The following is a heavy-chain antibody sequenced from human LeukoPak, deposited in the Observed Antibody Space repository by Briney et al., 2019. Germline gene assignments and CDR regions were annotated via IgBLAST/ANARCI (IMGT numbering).Heavy chain of an antibody. D-gene: IGHD2-2*01. CDR3: ARVIHDCSSTSCYLYYYYYMDV. Sequence: VASVKVSCKASGYTFTSYGISWVRQAPGQGLEWMGWISAYNGNTNYAQKLQGRVTMTTDTSTSTAYMELRSLRSDDTAVYYCARVIHDCSSTSCYLYYYYYMDVWGKGTTVTVSS. CDR1: GYTFTSYG. J-gene: IGHJ6*03. CDR2: ISAYNGNT. V-gene: IGHV1-18*01.